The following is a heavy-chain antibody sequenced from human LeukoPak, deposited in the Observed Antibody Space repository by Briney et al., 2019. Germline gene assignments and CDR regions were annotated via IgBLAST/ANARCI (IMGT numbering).Heavy chain of an antibody. V-gene: IGHV4-59*01. CDR1: GGSITNDY. CDR3: ARQGSNFDY. CDR2: IYYSGNT. Sequence: SETLSLTCAVSGGSITNDYWSWIRQPPGKGLEWIGYIYYSGNTNYNPSLKSRVTISVDTSENQFSLKLTSVTAADTAVYYCARQGSNFDYWGQGTLVTVSS. J-gene: IGHJ4*02. D-gene: IGHD1-26*01.